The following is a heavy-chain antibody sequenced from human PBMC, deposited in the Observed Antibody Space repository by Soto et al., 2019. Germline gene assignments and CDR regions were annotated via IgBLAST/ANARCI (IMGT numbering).Heavy chain of an antibody. CDR1: GFTFSSYS. Sequence: GGSLRLSCAASGFTFSSYSMNWVRRAPGKGLEWVSSISSSSSYIYYADSVKGRFTISRDNAKNSLYLQMNSLRAEDTAVYYCARDGGRAAGPFDYWGQGTLVTVSS. CDR3: ARDGGRAAGPFDY. CDR2: ISSSSSYI. J-gene: IGHJ4*02. D-gene: IGHD6-13*01. V-gene: IGHV3-21*01.